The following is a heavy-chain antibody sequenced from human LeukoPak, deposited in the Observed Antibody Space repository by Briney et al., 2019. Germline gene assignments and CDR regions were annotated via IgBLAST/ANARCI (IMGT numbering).Heavy chain of an antibody. CDR2: INPSGGST. D-gene: IGHD2-21*02. V-gene: IGHV1-46*01. Sequence: ASVKVSCKAFGYTFTTYYMHWVRQAPGQGLEWMGMINPSGGSTSYAQRFQGRVTMTRAVSTSTVYMELSSLTSEDTAVYYCARVRAGDPYFYYYMDVWGKGTTVTVSS. J-gene: IGHJ6*03. CDR3: ARVRAGDPYFYYYMDV. CDR1: GYTFTTYY.